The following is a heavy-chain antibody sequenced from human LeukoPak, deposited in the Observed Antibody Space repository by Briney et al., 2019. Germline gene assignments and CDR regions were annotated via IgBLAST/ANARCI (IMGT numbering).Heavy chain of an antibody. CDR1: GYTFTSYD. V-gene: IGHV1-8*01. CDR3: ARDGYCSSTSCYGSPGNYYYHYMDV. J-gene: IGHJ6*03. D-gene: IGHD2-2*03. CDR2: MNPNSGNT. Sequence: SVKVSCKASGYTFTSYDINWVRQATGQGLEWMGWMNPNSGNTGYAQKFQGRVTMTRNTSISTAYMELSSLRSEDTAVYYCARDGYCSSTSCYGSPGNYYYHYMDVWGKGTTVTISS.